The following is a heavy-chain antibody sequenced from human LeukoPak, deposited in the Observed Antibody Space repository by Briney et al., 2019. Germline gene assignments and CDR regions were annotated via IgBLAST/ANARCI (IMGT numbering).Heavy chain of an antibody. J-gene: IGHJ4*02. Sequence: SETLSLTCAVYGGSFSGYYWSWIRQPPGKGLEWIGEINHSGSTNYNPSLKSRVTISVDTSKNKFSLRLSALTPPDAAVYYCARAGSDFWSGYTPFDYWGQGTLVTVSS. V-gene: IGHV4-34*01. CDR3: ARAGSDFWSGYTPFDY. CDR1: GGSFSGYY. CDR2: INHSGST. D-gene: IGHD3-3*01.